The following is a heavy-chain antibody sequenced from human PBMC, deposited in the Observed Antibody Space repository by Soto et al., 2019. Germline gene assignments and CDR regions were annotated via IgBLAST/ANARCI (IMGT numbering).Heavy chain of an antibody. CDR1: GYTFTSYG. V-gene: IGHV1-18*04. D-gene: IGHD3-22*01. Sequence: ASVKVSCKASGYTFTSYGISWVRQAPGQGLEWMGWISAYNGNTNYAQKLQGRVTMTTDTSTSTAYMELRSLRSDDTAVYYCARVRSITMMVGKPFDYWGQGTLVTVSS. J-gene: IGHJ4*02. CDR3: ARVRSITMMVGKPFDY. CDR2: ISAYNGNT.